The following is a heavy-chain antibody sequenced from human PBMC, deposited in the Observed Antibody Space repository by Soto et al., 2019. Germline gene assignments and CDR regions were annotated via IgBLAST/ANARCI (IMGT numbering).Heavy chain of an antibody. J-gene: IGHJ4*02. CDR1: GFTLSSYS. V-gene: IGHV3-21*01. Sequence: EVQLVESGGGLVKPGGSLRLSCAASGFTLSSYSMNWVRQPPGKGLDWVSSISSGSREFYNPDSVKGRFTISRENAKNSLYLQMNSLRAEDTAVYYCARDRASLLSTGPFDYWGPGTLVTVSS. CDR3: ARDRASLLSTGPFDY. CDR2: ISSGSREF. D-gene: IGHD3-10*01.